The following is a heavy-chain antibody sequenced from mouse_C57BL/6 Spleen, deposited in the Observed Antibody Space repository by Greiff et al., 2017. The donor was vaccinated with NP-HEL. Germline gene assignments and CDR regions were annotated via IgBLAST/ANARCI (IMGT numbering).Heavy chain of an antibody. Sequence: EVKLMESGGGLVKPGGSLKLSCAASGFTFSDYGMHWVRQAPGKGLEWVAYISSGSSTIYYADTVKGRFTISRDNAKNTLCLQMTSLRSEDTAMYDCARPFTTVVAKDAMDYWGQGTSVTVSS. CDR3: ARPFTTVVAKDAMDY. CDR1: GFTFSDYG. J-gene: IGHJ4*01. V-gene: IGHV5-17*01. D-gene: IGHD1-1*01. CDR2: ISSGSSTI.